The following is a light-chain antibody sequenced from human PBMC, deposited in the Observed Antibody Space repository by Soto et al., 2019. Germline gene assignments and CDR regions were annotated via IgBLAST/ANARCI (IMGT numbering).Light chain of an antibody. CDR1: QSVSSN. J-gene: IGKJ1*01. CDR2: GAS. Sequence: EIVMTQSPATLSVSPGERATLSCRASQSVSSNLAWYQHKPGQAPRLLIYGASTRATGIPARFSGRGSGTQFPLTISSLQSEDFAGYYCQQYNNWPPWTFGRGTKVEIK. V-gene: IGKV3-15*01. CDR3: QQYNNWPPWT.